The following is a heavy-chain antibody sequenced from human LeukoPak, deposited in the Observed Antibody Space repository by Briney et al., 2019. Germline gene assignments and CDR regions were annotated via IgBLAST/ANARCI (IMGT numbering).Heavy chain of an antibody. CDR2: IISTANAI. Sequence: GGSLRLSCAASGFTFSSYSMNWVRQAPGKGLEWISYIISTANAIYYADSVKGRFTISRDNAKNSVYLQMNSLRAEDTAVYYCARDSSWSFDYWGQGTLVTASS. CDR1: GFTFSSYS. V-gene: IGHV3-48*01. D-gene: IGHD3-10*01. CDR3: ARDSSWSFDY. J-gene: IGHJ4*02.